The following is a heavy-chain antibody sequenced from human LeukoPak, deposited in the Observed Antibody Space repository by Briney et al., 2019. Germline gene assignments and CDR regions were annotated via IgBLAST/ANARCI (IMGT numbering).Heavy chain of an antibody. CDR1: GYTFTSYG. D-gene: IGHD6-19*01. V-gene: IGHV1-2*02. Sequence: ASVKVSCKASGYTFTSYGISWVRQAPGQGLEWMGWINPNSGGTNYAQKFQGRVTMTRDTSISTAYMELSRLRSDDTAVYYCARDQEAVAGTDYYYGMDVWGQGTTVTVSS. J-gene: IGHJ6*02. CDR3: ARDQEAVAGTDYYYGMDV. CDR2: INPNSGGT.